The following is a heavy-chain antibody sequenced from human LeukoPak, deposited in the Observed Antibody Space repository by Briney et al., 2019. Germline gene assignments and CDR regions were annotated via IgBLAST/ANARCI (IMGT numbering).Heavy chain of an antibody. CDR2: IYYSGST. D-gene: IGHD3-10*01. Sequence: PSETLSLTCTVSGGSISSSSYYWGWIRQPPGKGLEWIGSIYYSGSTYYNPSLKSRVTISVDTSKDQFSLKLSSVTAADTAVYYCVTGGYYYGSGSYYNVHSDYWGQGTLVTVSS. CDR1: GGSISSSSYY. J-gene: IGHJ4*02. CDR3: VTGGYYYGSGSYYNVHSDY. V-gene: IGHV4-39*01.